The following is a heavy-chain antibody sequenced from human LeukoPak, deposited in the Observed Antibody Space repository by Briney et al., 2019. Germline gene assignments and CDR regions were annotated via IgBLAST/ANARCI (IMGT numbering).Heavy chain of an antibody. D-gene: IGHD5-18*01. CDR2: IYYSGST. CDR3: ARAGGRDNSYGFQDY. J-gene: IGHJ4*02. V-gene: IGHV4-59*08. CDR1: GGSISIYY. Sequence: SETLSLTCTVSGGSISIYYWSWIRQPPGKGLEWIGYIYYSGSTNYNPSLKSRVTISVDTSKNQFSLKLSSVAAADTAAYYCARAGGRDNSYGFQDYWGQGTLVTVSS.